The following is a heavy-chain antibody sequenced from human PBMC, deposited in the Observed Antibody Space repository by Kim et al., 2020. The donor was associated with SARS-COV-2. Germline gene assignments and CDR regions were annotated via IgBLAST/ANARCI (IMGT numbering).Heavy chain of an antibody. CDR3: ARGSYYGYFDY. J-gene: IGHJ4*02. CDR2: T. V-gene: IGHV4-34*01. Sequence: TNYNPSLKSRVTISVDTSKNQFSLKLSSVTAADTAVYYCARGSYYGYFDYWGQGTLVTVSS. D-gene: IGHD3-10*01.